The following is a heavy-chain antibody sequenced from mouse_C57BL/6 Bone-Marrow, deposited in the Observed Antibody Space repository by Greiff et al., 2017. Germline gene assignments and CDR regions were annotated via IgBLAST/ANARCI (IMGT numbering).Heavy chain of an antibody. Sequence: VQLQQPGAELVKPGASVKLSCKASGYTFTSYWMHWVKQRPGQGLEWIGMIYPNSGSTNYNEKFKSKATLTVDKSSSTAYMQLSSLTSEDSAVYYCARRQLRPRGDYFDYWGQGTTLTVSS. D-gene: IGHD3-2*02. CDR1: GYTFTSYW. CDR3: ARRQLRPRGDYFDY. V-gene: IGHV1-64*01. J-gene: IGHJ2*01. CDR2: IYPNSGST.